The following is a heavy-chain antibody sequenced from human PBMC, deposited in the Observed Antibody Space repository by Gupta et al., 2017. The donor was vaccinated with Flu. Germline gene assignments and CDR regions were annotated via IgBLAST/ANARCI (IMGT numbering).Heavy chain of an antibody. J-gene: IGHJ2*01. D-gene: IGHD5-18*01. Sequence: VELEESGGGVVQPERSLRLSCAASGFSFSAYGMNWVRQTPGKGLEWLAVISFDGSSLFYADSVRGRFTISRDNSKDTVYLQLNTARVEDTALYYCARSAMVAGNNWFFDLWGRGTLVTVSS. CDR2: ISFDGSSL. CDR3: ARSAMVAGNNWFFDL. CDR1: GFSFSAYG. V-gene: IGHV3-33*08.